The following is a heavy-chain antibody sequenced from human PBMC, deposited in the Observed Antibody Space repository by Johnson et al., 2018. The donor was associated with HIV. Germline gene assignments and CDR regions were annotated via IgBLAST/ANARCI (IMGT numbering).Heavy chain of an antibody. CDR3: ARVRTTMILGFDI. V-gene: IGHV3-66*01. D-gene: IGHD3-22*01. CDR2: VYSGGNT. CDR1: GFTVSRNH. Sequence: VQLVESGGGVVRPGGSLRLSCAASGFTVSRNHMSWVRQAPGRGLEWVSIVYSGGNTYYADSVKGRFTISRDNSKDTLYLQMNSLRDEDTAVYYCARVRTTMILGFDIWGQGTMVTVSS. J-gene: IGHJ3*02.